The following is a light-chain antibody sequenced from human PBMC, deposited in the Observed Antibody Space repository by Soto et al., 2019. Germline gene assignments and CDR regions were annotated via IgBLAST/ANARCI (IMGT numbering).Light chain of an antibody. Sequence: QSVLTQPPSMSGAPGQRVTISCTGSSSNIGAGYDVHWYQLLPGTAPKLLIYGNTNRPSGVPDRFSGSKSGTSASLAITGLRAAHEADYYCQSHDSSLNTWVFGGGTKLTVL. CDR3: QSHDSSLNTWV. J-gene: IGLJ3*02. V-gene: IGLV1-40*01. CDR1: SSNIGAGYD. CDR2: GNT.